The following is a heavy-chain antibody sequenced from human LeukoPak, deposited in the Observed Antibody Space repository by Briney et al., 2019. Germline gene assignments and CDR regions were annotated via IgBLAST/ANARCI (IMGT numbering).Heavy chain of an antibody. J-gene: IGHJ5*02. CDR1: GYTFTSYA. V-gene: IGHV1-69*13. CDR3: ARGVTSGMTTVTFWFDP. Sequence: AASVKVSCKASGYTFTSYAISWVRQAPGQGLEWMGGIIPIFGTANYAQKFQGRVTITADESTSTAYMELSSLRSEDTAVYYCARGVTSGMTTVTFWFDPWGQGTLVTVSS. CDR2: IIPIFGTA. D-gene: IGHD4-17*01.